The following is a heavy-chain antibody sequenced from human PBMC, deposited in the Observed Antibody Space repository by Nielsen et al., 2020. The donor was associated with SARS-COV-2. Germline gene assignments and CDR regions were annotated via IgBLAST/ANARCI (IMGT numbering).Heavy chain of an antibody. V-gene: IGHV4-31*03. D-gene: IGHD1-14*01. J-gene: IGHJ3*02. CDR1: GGSIKTASYS. Sequence: SETLSLTCTVSGGSIKTASYSWSCNRQHPEWGLEWVGYIYHTGSTYYNAALESRVTISADMSKTQFSLELTSLTAADTAVYYCARGIRPRHVFDIWGQGTMVTVSS. CDR2: IYHTGST. CDR3: ARGIRPRHVFDI.